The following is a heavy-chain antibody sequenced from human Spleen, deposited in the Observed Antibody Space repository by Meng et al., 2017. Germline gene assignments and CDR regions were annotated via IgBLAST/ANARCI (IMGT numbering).Heavy chain of an antibody. CDR3: ARGGDYVDTQDWFDP. V-gene: IGHV1-8*01. D-gene: IGHD4-17*01. CDR2: MNPNRGNT. CDR1: GYTFTSYD. Sequence: QVQLVQSGAEVKKPGASVKVSCKASGYTFTSYDINWVRQATGQGLECMGWMNPNRGNTGYAQKFQGRVTMTMNTSISTAYMELSSLRSEDTAVYYCARGGDYVDTQDWFDPWGQGTLVTVSS. J-gene: IGHJ5*02.